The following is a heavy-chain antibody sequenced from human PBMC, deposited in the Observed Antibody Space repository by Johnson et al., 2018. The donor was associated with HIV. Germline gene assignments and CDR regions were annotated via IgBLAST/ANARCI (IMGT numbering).Heavy chain of an antibody. CDR2: ISGSGGST. Sequence: MQLVESGGGLVQPGGSLRLSCAASGFTFSSYAMSWVRQAPGKGLEWVSAISGSGGSTYYADSVKGRSTISRDNSKNTLYLQMNSLRAEDTAVYYCAKDGLGFGDELGAFDSWGQGTMVTVSS. J-gene: IGHJ3*02. CDR1: GFTFSSYA. CDR3: AKDGLGFGDELGAFDS. V-gene: IGHV3-23*04. D-gene: IGHD3-10*01.